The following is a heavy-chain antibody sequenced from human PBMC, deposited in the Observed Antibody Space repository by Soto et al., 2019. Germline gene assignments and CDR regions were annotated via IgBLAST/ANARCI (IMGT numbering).Heavy chain of an antibody. D-gene: IGHD2-15*01. CDR1: GFSLSNARMG. J-gene: IGHJ4*02. Sequence: GSGPTLVNPTETLTLTCTVSGFSLSNARMGVSWIRQPPGKALEWLAHIFSNDEKSYSTSLKSRLTISKDTSKSQVVLTMTSMDPVDTATYYCARIQEQSPTDPEVLYHDYWGQGTLVTVSS. CDR2: IFSNDEK. V-gene: IGHV2-26*01. CDR3: ARIQEQSPTDPEVLYHDY.